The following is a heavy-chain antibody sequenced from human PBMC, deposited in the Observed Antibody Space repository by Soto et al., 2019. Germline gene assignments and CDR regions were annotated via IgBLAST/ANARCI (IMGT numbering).Heavy chain of an antibody. CDR1: GFTFSSYA. CDR2: ISYDGSNK. J-gene: IGHJ4*02. D-gene: IGHD3-16*02. V-gene: IGHV3-30-3*01. CDR3: ARDRSYFDY. Sequence: GGSLRLSCAASGFTFSSYAMHWVRQAPGKGLEWVAVISYDGSNKYYADSVKGRFTISRDNSKNTLYLQMNSLRAEDTAVYYCARDRSYFDYWGQGTLVTVSS.